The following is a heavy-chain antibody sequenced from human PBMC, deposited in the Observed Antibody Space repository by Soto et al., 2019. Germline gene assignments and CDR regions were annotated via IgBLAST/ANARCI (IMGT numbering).Heavy chain of an antibody. V-gene: IGHV3-30-3*01. CDR2: ISFDGANT. D-gene: IGHD3-10*01. CDR3: ARDGYNRGGFDY. Sequence: HPGGSLRLSCVASGFTFSSYNMHWVRQAPGEGLEWVAVISFDGANTFYADSVKGRFTISRDISRDTLYLQMSSLRDEDTAIYYCARDGYNRGGFDYWGQGTLVTVSS. CDR1: GFTFSSYN. J-gene: IGHJ4*02.